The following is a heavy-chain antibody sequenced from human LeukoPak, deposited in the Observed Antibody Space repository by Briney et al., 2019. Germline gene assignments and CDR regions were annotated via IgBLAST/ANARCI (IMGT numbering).Heavy chain of an antibody. CDR3: AKDSTGGIGAFDI. CDR1: GFTFSSYG. CDR2: IWYDGSNK. J-gene: IGHJ3*02. Sequence: PGRSLRLSCAASGFTFSSYGMHWVRQAPGKGLEWVAVIWYDGSNKYYADSVKGRFTISRDNSKNTLYLQMNSLRAEDTAVYSCAKDSTGGIGAFDIWGQGTMVTVSS. V-gene: IGHV3-33*06. D-gene: IGHD1-26*01.